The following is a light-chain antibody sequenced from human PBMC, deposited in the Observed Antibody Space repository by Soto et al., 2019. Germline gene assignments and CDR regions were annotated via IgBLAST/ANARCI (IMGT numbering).Light chain of an antibody. CDR3: QQRGKWVM. CDR1: QSLGGS. Sequence: IVMTQSPATLSVSPGERATLSCRASQSLGGSLAWYQQKPGQAPRLLIYGASTRVTGIPARFSGSGSGTDFTLTISSLEPEDFAGYYCQQRGKWVMLGRGTKVDI. V-gene: IGKV3-15*01. J-gene: IGKJ4*02. CDR2: GAS.